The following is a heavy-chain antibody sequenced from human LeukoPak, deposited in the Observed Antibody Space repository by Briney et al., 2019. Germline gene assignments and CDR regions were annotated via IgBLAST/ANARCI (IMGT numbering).Heavy chain of an antibody. CDR1: GGTFSSYA. D-gene: IGHD5-18*01. CDR2: IIPILGIA. J-gene: IGHJ4*02. Sequence: GASVKVSCKASGGTFSSYAISWVRQAPGQGLKWMGRIIPILGIANYAQKFQGRVTITADKSTSTAYMELSSLGSEDTAVYYCARGVDTAMVTRIDYWGQGTLVTVSS. V-gene: IGHV1-69*04. CDR3: ARGVDTAMVTRIDY.